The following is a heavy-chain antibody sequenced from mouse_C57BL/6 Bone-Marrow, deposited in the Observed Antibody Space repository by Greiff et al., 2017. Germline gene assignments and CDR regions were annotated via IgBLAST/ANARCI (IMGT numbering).Heavy chain of an antibody. Sequence: QVQLQQPGAELVMPGASVKLSCKASGYTFTSYWMHWVKQRPGQGLEWIGEIDPSDSYTNYNQKFKGKSTLTVDKSSSTAYMQLSSLTSEDSAVYYCAREGVDYCGSTDYWGQGTTLTVSS. CDR2: IDPSDSYT. D-gene: IGHD1-1*01. CDR3: AREGVDYCGSTDY. V-gene: IGHV1-69*01. J-gene: IGHJ2*01. CDR1: GYTFTSYW.